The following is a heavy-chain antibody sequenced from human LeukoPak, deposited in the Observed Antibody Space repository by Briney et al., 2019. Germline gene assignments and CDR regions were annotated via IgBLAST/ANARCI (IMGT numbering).Heavy chain of an antibody. J-gene: IGHJ4*02. D-gene: IGHD6-19*01. CDR2: IGSSSSTI. Sequence: GGSLRLSCAASGFTFSSYSMNWVRQAPGKGLEWVSYIGSSSSTIYYADSVKGRFTISRDNAKNSLYLQMNSLRAEDTAVYYCARAPRLAVAGTEFDYWGQGTLVTVSS. CDR3: ARAPRLAVAGTEFDY. V-gene: IGHV3-48*01. CDR1: GFTFSSYS.